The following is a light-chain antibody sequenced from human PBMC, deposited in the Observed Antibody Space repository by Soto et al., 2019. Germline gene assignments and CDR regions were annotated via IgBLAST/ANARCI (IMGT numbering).Light chain of an antibody. CDR1: QGISDY. CDR3: QKYNSAPQT. CDR2: AAS. Sequence: DIQMTQSPSSLSASVGDRVTITCRASQGISDYLAWYHQKPAKVPKLLIYAASTLQSGVPSRFSGSGSGTDFTLTISSLQTEDVATYYCQKYNSAPQTFGQGTKVEIK. V-gene: IGKV1-27*01. J-gene: IGKJ1*01.